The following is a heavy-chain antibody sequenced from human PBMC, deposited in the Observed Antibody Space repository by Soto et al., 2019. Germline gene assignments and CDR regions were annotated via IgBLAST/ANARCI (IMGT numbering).Heavy chain of an antibody. Sequence: EVQLVESGGGLVQPGGSLRLSCAASGFTFSSYSMNWVRQAPGKGLEWVSYISSSSSTIYYADSVKGRFTISRDNAKNSLYLQMNSLRDEDTAVYYCARDLHYHDSSGYYYYGMDVWGQGTTVTVSS. CDR2: ISSSSSTI. CDR3: ARDLHYHDSSGYYYYGMDV. J-gene: IGHJ6*02. D-gene: IGHD3-22*01. V-gene: IGHV3-48*02. CDR1: GFTFSSYS.